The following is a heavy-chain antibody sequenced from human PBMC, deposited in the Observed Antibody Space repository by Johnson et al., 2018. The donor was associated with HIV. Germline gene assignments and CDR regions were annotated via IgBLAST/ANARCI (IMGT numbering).Heavy chain of an antibody. CDR2: LNSDGSST. CDR3: AREISRYYYDYAAFDL. V-gene: IGHV3-74*01. CDR1: GFTFSSYW. J-gene: IGHJ3*01. D-gene: IGHD3-22*01. Sequence: VQLVESGGGLVQPGRSLRLSCAASGFTFSSYWMHWVRQAPGQGLVWVSRLNSDGSSTRYADSVMGRFTISRDNSRSTVYLHMINLRADDTALYYCAREISRYYYDYAAFDLWGQGTTVTVSS.